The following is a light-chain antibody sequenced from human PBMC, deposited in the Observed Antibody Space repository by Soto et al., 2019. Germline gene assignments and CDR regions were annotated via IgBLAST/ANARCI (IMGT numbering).Light chain of an antibody. J-gene: IGLJ1*01. Sequence: QSVRTQPASVSGSPGQSITISCTGTSSDVGGYNYVSWYQQHPGKAPKLMIYEVSNRPSGVSNRFSGSKSGNTASLTISGLQAEDEAHYYCSSYTSSSTRVFGTGTKVTVI. V-gene: IGLV2-14*01. CDR2: EVS. CDR3: SSYTSSSTRV. CDR1: SSDVGGYNY.